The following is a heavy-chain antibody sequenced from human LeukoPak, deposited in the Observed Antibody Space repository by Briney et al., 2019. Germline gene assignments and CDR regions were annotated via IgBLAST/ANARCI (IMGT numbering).Heavy chain of an antibody. D-gene: IGHD6-13*01. CDR3: ARDRPGGSSLDY. CDR1: GGSISSSSYY. Sequence: SQTLSLTCTVSGGSISSSSYYWGWIRQPPGKGLEWIGSIYYSGSTYYNPSLKSRVTISVDTSKNQFSLKLSSVTAADTAVYYCARDRPGGSSLDYWGQGTLVTVSS. J-gene: IGHJ4*02. V-gene: IGHV4-39*07. CDR2: IYYSGST.